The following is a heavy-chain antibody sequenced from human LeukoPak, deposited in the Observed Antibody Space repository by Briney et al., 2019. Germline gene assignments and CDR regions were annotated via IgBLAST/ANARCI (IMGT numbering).Heavy chain of an antibody. CDR1: GFTFSSYG. CDR2: ISYDGSNK. J-gene: IGHJ4*02. D-gene: IGHD4-23*01. CDR3: AKDFRWSQAY. Sequence: PGGSLRLSCAASGFTFSSYGMHWVRQAPGKGLEWVAVISYDGSNKYYADSVKGRFTISRDTSKNTLYLQMNSLRGEDTAIYSCAKDFRWSQAYWGQGTLVTVSS. V-gene: IGHV3-30*18.